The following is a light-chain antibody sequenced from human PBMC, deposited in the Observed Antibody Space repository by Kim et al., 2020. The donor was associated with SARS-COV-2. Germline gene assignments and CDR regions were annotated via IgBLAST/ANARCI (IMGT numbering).Light chain of an antibody. V-gene: IGKV1-5*01. CDR2: DAS. Sequence: SASVGDSFTITCRASQSVDNWLAWYQQKPGKAPNLLIYDASNLESGVPSRFSGGRSGTEFTLTITNLQPDDFATYYCQQYHTYASTFGQGTKL. CDR3: QQYHTYAST. J-gene: IGKJ2*01. CDR1: QSVDNW.